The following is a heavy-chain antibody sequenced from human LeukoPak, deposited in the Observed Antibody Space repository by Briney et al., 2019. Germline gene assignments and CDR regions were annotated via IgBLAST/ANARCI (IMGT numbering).Heavy chain of an antibody. Sequence: SETLSLTCAVYGGSFSGYYWSWIRQAPGRGLQWIGEINQSGATNCDPSLKSRVTMSIDTSKSQFSLSLRSVTAADTAVYFCARYVPVKTGPTRASFDYWGQGILVTVSS. CDR1: GGSFSGYY. D-gene: IGHD1-1*01. J-gene: IGHJ4*02. V-gene: IGHV4-34*01. CDR3: ARYVPVKTGPTRASFDY. CDR2: INQSGAT.